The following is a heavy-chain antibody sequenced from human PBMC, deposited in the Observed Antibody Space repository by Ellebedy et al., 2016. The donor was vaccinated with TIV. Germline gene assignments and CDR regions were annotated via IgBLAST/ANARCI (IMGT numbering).Heavy chain of an antibody. J-gene: IGHJ4*02. CDR2: ISTSGDAT. CDR3: AKAESSGWFNQFDY. V-gene: IGHV3-23*01. CDR1: GFTFTSYA. Sequence: GESLKISXAASGFTFTSYAMSWVRQAPGKGLEWVSIISTSGDATYYADSVKGRCTISRDNSKNTLYLQMNSLRAEDTAVYYCAKAESSGWFNQFDYWGQGTLVTVSS. D-gene: IGHD6-19*01.